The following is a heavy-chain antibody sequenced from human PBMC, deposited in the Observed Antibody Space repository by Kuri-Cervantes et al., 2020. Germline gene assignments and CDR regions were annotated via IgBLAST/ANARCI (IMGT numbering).Heavy chain of an antibody. CDR1: GGSISSYY. CDR2: ISYSGST. D-gene: IGHD2-8*01. V-gene: IGHV4-59*12. Sequence: GSLRLSCTVSGGSISSYYWSWIRQPPGKGLEWIGFISYSGSTNYNPSLKSRVTMSLDMSKNQISLTLTSVTAADTALYYCARGPENTNGFYFDYWGQGALVTVSS. J-gene: IGHJ4*02. CDR3: ARGPENTNGFYFDY.